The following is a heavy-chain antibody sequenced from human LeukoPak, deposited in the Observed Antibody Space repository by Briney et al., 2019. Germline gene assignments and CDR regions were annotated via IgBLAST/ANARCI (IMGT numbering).Heavy chain of an antibody. CDR2: ISSSSSYI. CDR1: GFTFSSYS. Sequence: GGSLRLSCAASGFTFSSYSMNWVRQAPGKGLEWVSSISSSSSYIYYADSVKGRFTISRDNAKNTLYLQMNSLRAEDTAVYYCARLGYGANYIDFWGQGTLVTVSS. D-gene: IGHD4/OR15-4a*01. J-gene: IGHJ4*02. V-gene: IGHV3-21*01. CDR3: ARLGYGANYIDF.